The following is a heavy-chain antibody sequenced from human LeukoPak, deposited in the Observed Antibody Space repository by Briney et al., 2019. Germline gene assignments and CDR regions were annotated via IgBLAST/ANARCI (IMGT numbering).Heavy chain of an antibody. Sequence: GRSLRLSCAASGLTFSSYAMHWVRQAPGKGLEWVAVISYDGSNKYYADSVKGRFTISRDKSKNTLYLQMNSLRAEDTAVYYCARGSGIAVAGTSSPFDYWGQGTLVTVSS. CDR2: ISYDGSNK. CDR3: ARGSGIAVAGTSSPFDY. J-gene: IGHJ4*02. D-gene: IGHD6-19*01. CDR1: GLTFSSYA. V-gene: IGHV3-30-3*01.